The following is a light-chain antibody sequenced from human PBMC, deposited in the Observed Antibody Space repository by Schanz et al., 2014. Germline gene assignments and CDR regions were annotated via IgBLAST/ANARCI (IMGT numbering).Light chain of an antibody. V-gene: IGLV2-14*03. J-gene: IGLJ3*02. CDR2: DVS. Sequence: QSALTQPASVSGSPGQSITISCTGTRSDVGGYNYVSWYQQHPGKAPRLMISDVSDRPSGVSNRFSGSKSGNTASLTISGXXXEDEADYYCSSYTSSNTVVFGGGTKLTVL. CDR3: SSYTSSNTVV. CDR1: RSDVGGYNY.